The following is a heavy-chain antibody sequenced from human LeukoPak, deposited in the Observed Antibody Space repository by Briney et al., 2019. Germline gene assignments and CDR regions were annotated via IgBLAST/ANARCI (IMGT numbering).Heavy chain of an antibody. CDR3: ASTHSMYCGGDCYSGTSDAFDI. CDR2: IIPIFGTA. V-gene: IGHV1-69*05. J-gene: IGHJ3*02. Sequence: SVKVSCKASGGTFSSYAISWVRQAPGQGLEWMGGIIPIFGTANYAQKFQGRVTITTDESTSTAYMELSSLRSEDTAVYYCASTHSMYCGGDCYSGTSDAFDIWGQGTMVTVSS. D-gene: IGHD2-21*02. CDR1: GGTFSSYA.